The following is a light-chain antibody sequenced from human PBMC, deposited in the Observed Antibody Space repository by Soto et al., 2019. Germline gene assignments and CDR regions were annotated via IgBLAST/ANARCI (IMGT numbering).Light chain of an antibody. J-gene: IGLJ1*01. CDR2: DDN. CDR1: ISNIGGNS. V-gene: IGLV1-51*01. CDR3: GSWDSSLSAYV. Sequence: TVLTLPHSVSAAPGQKFTISCSGSISNIGGNSVSWYQQLPGTAPKLLIYDDNKRPSGIPDRFSGSKSGTSATLGITGFQTGDEADYYCGSWDSSLSAYVFGTGTKVTVL.